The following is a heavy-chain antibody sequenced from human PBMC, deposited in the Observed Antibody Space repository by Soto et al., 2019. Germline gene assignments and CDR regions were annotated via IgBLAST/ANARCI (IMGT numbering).Heavy chain of an antibody. Sequence: QVQLVESGGGVVQPGRSLRLSCAASGFTFSSYGMHWVRQAPGKGLEWVAVISYDGSNKYYVDSVKGRFTISRDNSKNTLYLQMNSLRAEDTAVYYCAKVPSYYYYGMDVWGQGTTVTVSS. CDR2: ISYDGSNK. J-gene: IGHJ6*02. CDR1: GFTFSSYG. V-gene: IGHV3-30*18. CDR3: AKVPSYYYYGMDV.